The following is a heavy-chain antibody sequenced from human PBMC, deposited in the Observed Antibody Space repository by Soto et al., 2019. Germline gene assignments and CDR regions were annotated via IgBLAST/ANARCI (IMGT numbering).Heavy chain of an antibody. CDR2: IVVGSGNT. D-gene: IGHD5-18*01. V-gene: IGHV1-58*01. Sequence: GASVKVSFKASGFTFTSSSVQWVRPARGQRLELIGWIVVGSGNTNYAQKFQERVTITRDMSTSTAYMELSSLRAEDTAVYYCAASVDTAMVQLDYWGQGTLVTVSS. CDR3: AASVDTAMVQLDY. J-gene: IGHJ4*02. CDR1: GFTFTSSS.